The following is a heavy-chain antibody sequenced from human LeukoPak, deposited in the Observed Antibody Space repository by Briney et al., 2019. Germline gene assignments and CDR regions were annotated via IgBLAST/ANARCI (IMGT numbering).Heavy chain of an antibody. J-gene: IGHJ4*02. CDR2: INKDGSEK. Sequence: GGSLRLSCAASGFTFSNYWMSWVRQAPGKGPEWVAHINKDGSEKYYVDSAKGRFTISRDNAKNSVYLQMDSLRVEDTAVYYCAGDKVTYWGQGTLVTVSS. CDR3: AGDKVTY. V-gene: IGHV3-7*01. CDR1: GFTFSNYW.